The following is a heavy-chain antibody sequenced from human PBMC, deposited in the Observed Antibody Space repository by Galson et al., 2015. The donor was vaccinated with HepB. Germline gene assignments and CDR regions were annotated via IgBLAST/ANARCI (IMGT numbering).Heavy chain of an antibody. CDR2: IYTSGST. CDR3: ARASRSGRTTVWGVTNWFDP. D-gene: IGHD3-10*01. CDR1: GGSISSGSYY. J-gene: IGHJ5*02. Sequence: LSLTCTVSGGSISSGSYYWSWIRQPAGKGLEWIGRIYTSGSTTYNPSLTGRVTMSVDTSKNQFSLQLTSVTAADTAVYYCARASRSGRTTVWGVTNWFDPWGQGTLVAVSS. V-gene: IGHV4-61*02.